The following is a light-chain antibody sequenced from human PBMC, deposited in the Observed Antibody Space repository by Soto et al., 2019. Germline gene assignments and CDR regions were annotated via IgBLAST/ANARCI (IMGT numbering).Light chain of an antibody. Sequence: DIFMTQSPDSLAVSLGERATINCKSSQSLLSRNKNYLALHQQKPGQPPKLLMSWASTRQSGVPDRFSGSGSGTDFTLTISSMRAEDVAVYYCQQYHSSPLTFGGGTKVDIK. CDR1: QSLLSRNKNY. CDR3: QQYHSSPLT. CDR2: WAS. J-gene: IGKJ4*01. V-gene: IGKV4-1*01.